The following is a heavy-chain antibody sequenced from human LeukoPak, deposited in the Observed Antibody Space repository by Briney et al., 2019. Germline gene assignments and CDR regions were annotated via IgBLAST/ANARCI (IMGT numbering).Heavy chain of an antibody. CDR1: GFTFSTYA. V-gene: IGHV3-23*01. Sequence: RPGGSLRLSCTASGFTFSTYALRWVRQAPGKGLEWVSGISGSGTSTYYADSVKGRFTISRDNSKNTLYLQMNSLRADDTAVYYCATPGQWPVYFDYWGQGTLVTVSS. CDR3: ATPGQWPVYFDY. CDR2: ISGSGTST. D-gene: IGHD6-19*01. J-gene: IGHJ4*02.